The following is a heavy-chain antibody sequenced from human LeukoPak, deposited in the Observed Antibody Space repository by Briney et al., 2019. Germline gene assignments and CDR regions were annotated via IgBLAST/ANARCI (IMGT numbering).Heavy chain of an antibody. V-gene: IGHV3-21*01. CDR1: AFTFSSYT. J-gene: IGHJ5*01. CDR2: IRSGSGYI. Sequence: GGSLRLSCAASAFTFSSYTMNCVRLAHGKGLEWVSSIRSGSGYIQYADSVKGRLTLSRDHAENSTFLQMGRRRADQPALYYCVRGWFDFWGQGTPVTVSS. CDR3: VRGWFDF.